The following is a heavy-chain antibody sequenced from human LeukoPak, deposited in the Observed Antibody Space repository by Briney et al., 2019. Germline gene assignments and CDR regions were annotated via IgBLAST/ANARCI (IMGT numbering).Heavy chain of an antibody. V-gene: IGHV4-34*01. D-gene: IGHD3-10*01. Sequence: SETLSLTCAVYGGSFSGYYWSWIRQPPGKGLEWIGEINHSGSTNYNPSLKSRVTISVDTSKNQFSLKLSSVTAADTAVYYCARGSGGAFDIWGQGTMVTVSS. J-gene: IGHJ3*02. CDR1: GGSFSGYY. CDR2: INHSGST. CDR3: ARGSGGAFDI.